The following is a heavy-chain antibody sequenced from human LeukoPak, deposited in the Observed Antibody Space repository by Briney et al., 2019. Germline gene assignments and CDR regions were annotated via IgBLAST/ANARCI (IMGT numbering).Heavy chain of an antibody. CDR3: ARGGSSWDFAFDI. CDR1: GFTFSTYY. J-gene: IGHJ3*02. V-gene: IGHV3-21*01. CDR2: ISSSSTYI. Sequence: GGSLRLSCAASGFTFSTYYMNWVRQAPGKGLEWVSSISSSSTYIYYADSVKGRFTISGDNSKNTLYLQMNSLRAEDTAVYYCARGGSSWDFAFDIWGQGTMVTVSS. D-gene: IGHD6-13*01.